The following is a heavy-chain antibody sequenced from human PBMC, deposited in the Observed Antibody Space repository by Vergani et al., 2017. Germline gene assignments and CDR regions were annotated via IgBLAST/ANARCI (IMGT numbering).Heavy chain of an antibody. D-gene: IGHD6-13*01. CDR1: GFTFSDYY. Sequence: VQLVESGGGLVKPGGSLRLSCAASGFTFSDYYMSWIRQAPGKGLEWVSAISGSGGSTYYADSVKGRFTISRDNSKNTLYLQMNSLRAEDTAVYYCAKGPIAAAGTRWFDPWGQGTLVTVSS. CDR3: AKGPIAAAGTRWFDP. CDR2: ISGSGGST. V-gene: IGHV3-23*04. J-gene: IGHJ5*02.